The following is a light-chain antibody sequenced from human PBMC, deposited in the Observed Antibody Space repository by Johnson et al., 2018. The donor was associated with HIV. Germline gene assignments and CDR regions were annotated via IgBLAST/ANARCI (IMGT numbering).Light chain of an antibody. V-gene: IGLV1-51*02. Sequence: QSVLTQPPSVSAATGQKVTISCSGNNSNIGNNLVSWYQQLPGTAPKLLIYENIKRPSGIPDRLSGSKSGTSATLDITGLQTGDEADYYCGTWDGSLRTFGFATGTPVTVL. CDR2: ENI. CDR1: NSNIGNNL. J-gene: IGLJ1*01. CDR3: GTWDGSLRTFG.